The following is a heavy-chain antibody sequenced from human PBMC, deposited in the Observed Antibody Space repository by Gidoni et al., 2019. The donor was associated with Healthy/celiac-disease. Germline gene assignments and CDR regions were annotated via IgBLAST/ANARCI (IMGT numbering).Heavy chain of an antibody. J-gene: IGHJ5*02. CDR2: ISYDGSNK. V-gene: IGHV3-30*18. Sequence: QVQLVESGGGVVQPGRSLRLSCAASGFTFSSYGMHWVRQAPGKGLEWVAVISYDGSNKYYADSVKGRFTISRDNSKNTLYLQMNSLRAEDTAVYYCAKWGNQLPHPAWFDPWGQGTLVTVSS. D-gene: IGHD2-2*01. CDR3: AKWGNQLPHPAWFDP. CDR1: GFTFSSYG.